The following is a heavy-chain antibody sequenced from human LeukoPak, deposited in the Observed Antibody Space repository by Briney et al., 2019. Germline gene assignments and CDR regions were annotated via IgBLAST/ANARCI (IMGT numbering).Heavy chain of an antibody. D-gene: IGHD6-25*01. CDR2: INPSGST. Sequence: SETLSLTCTVSGGSIGDSYWSWIRQPAGKGLESIGRINPSGSTKYTPSLKSRVTMSVDTSKNQFSLKLTSLTAADTAVYYCARVGRGFDLWGQGTLVTVSS. CDR1: GGSIGDSY. J-gene: IGHJ5*02. V-gene: IGHV4-4*07. CDR3: ARVGRGFDL.